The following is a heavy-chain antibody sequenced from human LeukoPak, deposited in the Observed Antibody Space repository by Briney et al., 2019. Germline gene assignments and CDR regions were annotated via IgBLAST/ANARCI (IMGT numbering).Heavy chain of an antibody. CDR1: GFTFSYYS. CDR3: ATLHWARDSVSFDY. J-gene: IGHJ4*02. CDR2: ISRSSTTI. D-gene: IGHD3-10*01. V-gene: IGHV3-48*04. Sequence: GSLRLSCAASGFTFSYYSMNWVRQAPGKGLEWISYISRSSTTIYYTDSVRGRFTISRDDAKNSVFLQMSSLRAEDTAIYYCATLHWARDSVSFDYWGQGSLVTVSS.